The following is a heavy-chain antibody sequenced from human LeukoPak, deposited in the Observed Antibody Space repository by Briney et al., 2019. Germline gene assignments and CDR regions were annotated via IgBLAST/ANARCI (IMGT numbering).Heavy chain of an antibody. J-gene: IGHJ4*02. CDR3: AKGYDSSGYPHYYFDY. CDR2: ISGSGSST. D-gene: IGHD3-22*01. CDR1: GFMFSDNY. V-gene: IGHV3-23*01. Sequence: PGGSLRLSCAASGFMFSDNYMSWIRQAPGKGLEWVSGISGSGSSTYYADSVKGRFTISRDNSKNTLYLRMNSLRAEDTAVYYCAKGYDSSGYPHYYFDYWGQGTLVTVSS.